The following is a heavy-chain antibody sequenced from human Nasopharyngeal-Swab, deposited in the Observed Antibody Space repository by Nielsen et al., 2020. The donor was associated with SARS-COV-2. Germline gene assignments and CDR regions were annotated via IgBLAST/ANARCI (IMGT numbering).Heavy chain of an antibody. CDR3: ASIAAAGT. CDR1: GASFSGYY. V-gene: IGHV4-34*01. J-gene: IGHJ4*02. Sequence: SETLSLTCAVYGASFSGYYWSWIRQPPGKGLEWIGEINHSGSTNYNPSLKSRVTISVDTSKNQFSLKLSSVTAADTAVYYCASIAAAGTWGQGTLVTVSS. CDR2: INHSGST. D-gene: IGHD6-13*01.